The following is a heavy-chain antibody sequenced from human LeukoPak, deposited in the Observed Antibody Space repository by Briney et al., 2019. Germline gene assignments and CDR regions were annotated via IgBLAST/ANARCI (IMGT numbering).Heavy chain of an antibody. D-gene: IGHD2-2*01. CDR3: ARDGALGYCSSTSCYGYYYYGMDV. J-gene: IGHJ6*02. CDR2: ISSSSTI. CDR1: GFTFSSYS. V-gene: IGHV3-48*02. Sequence: GGSLRLSCAASGFTFSSYSMNWVRQAPGKGLEWVSYISSSSTIYYADSVKGRFTISRDNAKNSLYLQMNSLRDEDTAVYYCARDGALGYCSSTSCYGYYYYGMDVWGQGTTVTVSS.